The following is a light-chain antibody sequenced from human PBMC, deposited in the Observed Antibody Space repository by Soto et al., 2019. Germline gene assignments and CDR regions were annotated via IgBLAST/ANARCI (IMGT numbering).Light chain of an antibody. J-gene: IGLJ2*01. CDR2: GNN. V-gene: IGLV1-44*01. CDR1: SSNIGSNI. Sequence: QSVLTQPPSASGTPGQRVTISCSGSSSNIGSNIVNWYQQLPGTAPKVLIYGNNQRPSGVPDRFSGSESGTSASLAISGLQSEDEADYHCAVWDDSLNGVVFGGGTKVTVL. CDR3: AVWDDSLNGVV.